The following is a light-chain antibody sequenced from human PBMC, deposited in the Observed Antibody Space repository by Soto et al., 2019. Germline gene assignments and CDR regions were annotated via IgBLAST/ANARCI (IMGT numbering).Light chain of an antibody. J-gene: IGKJ2*01. V-gene: IGKV3-20*01. CDR3: QQYGSSLMYT. CDR2: GAS. Sequence: EIVLTQSPGTLSLSPGERATLSCRASQSVSSSYLAWYQQKPGQAPSLLIYGASSRATGMPDRFSGSGSGTDFTLTISRLEPEDFAVYYWQQYGSSLMYTCGQGTKLEIK. CDR1: QSVSSSY.